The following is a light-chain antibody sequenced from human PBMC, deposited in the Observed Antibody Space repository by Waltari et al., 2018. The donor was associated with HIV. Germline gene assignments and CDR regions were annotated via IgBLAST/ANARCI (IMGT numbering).Light chain of an antibody. V-gene: IGKV3-15*01. CDR2: GAS. Sequence: EIVMTQSPATLSVSPGERATLSCRASQSVSSNLAWYQQKLGQAPRLFIYGASTRATGIPASFIGSGSGTEFTLTISSLQSEDFAVYYCQQYDNWPFTFGQGTKLEIK. CDR1: QSVSSN. J-gene: IGKJ2*01. CDR3: QQYDNWPFT.